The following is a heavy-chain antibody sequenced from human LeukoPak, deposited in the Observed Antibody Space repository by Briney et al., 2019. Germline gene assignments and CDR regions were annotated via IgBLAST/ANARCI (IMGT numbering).Heavy chain of an antibody. CDR1: GHSVSSNNAA. CDR2: TFYRSKWYN. J-gene: IGHJ4*02. CDR3: AREVDSSGWSFDY. Sequence: SQTLSLTCAISGHSVSSNNAAWNWIRQSPSRGLEWLGRTFYRSKWYNDYVESVKSRIIINPDTSKNEFSLQLNSVTPEDTAVYYCAREVDSSGWSFDYWGQGTLVTVSS. V-gene: IGHV6-1*01. D-gene: IGHD6-19*01.